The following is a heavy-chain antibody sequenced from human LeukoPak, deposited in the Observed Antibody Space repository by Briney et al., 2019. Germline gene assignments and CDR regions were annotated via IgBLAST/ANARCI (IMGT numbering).Heavy chain of an antibody. CDR1: GFTFSSCS. V-gene: IGHV3-21*01. CDR2: ISSSSSYI. CDR3: ARDQVYSSSSLLC. J-gene: IGHJ4*02. Sequence: PGGSLRLSCAASGFTFSSCSMNWVRQAPGKGLEWVSSISSSSSYIYYADSVKGRFTISRDNAKNSLYLQMNSLRAEDTAVYYCARDQVYSSSSLLCWGQGTLVTVSS. D-gene: IGHD6-6*01.